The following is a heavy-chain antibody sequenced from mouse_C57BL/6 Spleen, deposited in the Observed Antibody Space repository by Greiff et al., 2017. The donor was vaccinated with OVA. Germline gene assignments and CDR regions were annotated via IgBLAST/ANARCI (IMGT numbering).Heavy chain of an antibody. CDR2: IDPSDSYT. CDR3: ARETGTGY. CDR1: GYTFTSYW. D-gene: IGHD4-1*01. Sequence: QVQLQQPGAELVMPGASVKLSCKASGYTFTSYWMHWVKQRPGQGLEWIGEIDPSDSYTNYNQKFKGKATLTADKSSSTAYMELRSLTSEDSAVYFCARETGTGYWGQGTTLTVSS. V-gene: IGHV1-69*01. J-gene: IGHJ2*01.